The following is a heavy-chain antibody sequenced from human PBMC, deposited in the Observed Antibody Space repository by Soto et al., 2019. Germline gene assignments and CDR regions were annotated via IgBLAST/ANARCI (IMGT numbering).Heavy chain of an antibody. CDR1: GGSISSGGYY. D-gene: IGHD2-8*01. J-gene: IGHJ6*03. CDR2: IYYSGST. Sequence: QVQLQESGPGLVKPSQTLSLTCTVSGGSISSGGYYWSWIRQHPGKGLEWIGYIYYSGSTYYNPSLKSRVTISVDSSKNQFFLKLSFVTAADTAVYYCARTKLYYYYMDVWGKGTTVTVSS. V-gene: IGHV4-31*03. CDR3: ARTKLYYYYMDV.